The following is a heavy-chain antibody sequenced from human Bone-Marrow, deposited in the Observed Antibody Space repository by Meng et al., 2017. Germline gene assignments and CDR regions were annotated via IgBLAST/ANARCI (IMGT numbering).Heavy chain of an antibody. CDR2: IWYDGSNK. Sequence: GESLKISCAASGFTFSSYGMHWVRQAPGKGLEWVAVIWYDGSNKYYADSVKGRSTISRDNSKNTLYLQMNSLRADDTAMYYCARDSLSWASGLGTFDIWGQGTMVTVSS. D-gene: IGHD6-13*01. J-gene: IGHJ3*02. CDR1: GFTFSSYG. CDR3: ARDSLSWASGLGTFDI. V-gene: IGHV3-33*01.